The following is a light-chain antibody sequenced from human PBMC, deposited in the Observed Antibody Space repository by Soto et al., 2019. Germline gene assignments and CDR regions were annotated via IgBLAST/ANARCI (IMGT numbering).Light chain of an antibody. Sequence: DIQTTQAPSSLSASVGDRVTITCRARQDISTYLAWYQQKPGKVPKLLISAAYTLQSGVPPRFSGSGSGTDFTLTFSSLQPEDVATYYCQKYDNAPLTFGGGTKVEIK. J-gene: IGKJ4*01. V-gene: IGKV1-27*01. CDR2: AAY. CDR3: QKYDNAPLT. CDR1: QDISTY.